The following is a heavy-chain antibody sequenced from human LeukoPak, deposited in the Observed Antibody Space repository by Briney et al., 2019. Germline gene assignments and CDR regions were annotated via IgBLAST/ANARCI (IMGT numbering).Heavy chain of an antibody. D-gene: IGHD3-10*01. CDR1: GFTFSDYY. J-gene: IGHJ5*02. Sequence: PGGSLRLSCAASGFTFSDYYMTWIRQAPGKGLGRVSYISGSGSAIYYADSVKGRFTISRDNAKNSLYLQMNSLRAEDTAVYYCARILPSRGSGKEFDPWGQGTLVTVSS. V-gene: IGHV3-11*01. CDR2: ISGSGSAI. CDR3: ARILPSRGSGKEFDP.